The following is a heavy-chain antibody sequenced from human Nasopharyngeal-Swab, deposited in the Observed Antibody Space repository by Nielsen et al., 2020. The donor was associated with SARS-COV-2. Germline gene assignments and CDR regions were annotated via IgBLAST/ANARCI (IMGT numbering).Heavy chain of an antibody. CDR1: GGSISSYY. Sequence: SETLSLTCTVSGGSISSYYWSWIRQPPGKGLEWIGYIYYSGSTNYNPSLKSRVTMSVDTSKNQFSLKLSSVTAADTAVYYCASHYYDSSGPFDYWGQGTLVTVSS. V-gene: IGHV4-59*12. CDR3: ASHYYDSSGPFDY. D-gene: IGHD3-22*01. CDR2: IYYSGST. J-gene: IGHJ4*02.